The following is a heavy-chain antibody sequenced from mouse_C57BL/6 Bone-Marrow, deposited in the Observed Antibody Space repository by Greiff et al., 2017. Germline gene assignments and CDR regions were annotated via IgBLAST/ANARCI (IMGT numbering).Heavy chain of an antibody. CDR1: GYTFSSYW. CDR2: IYPGDGDT. CDR3: ASRKYGNWGFAY. D-gene: IGHD2-10*02. V-gene: IGHV1-82*01. Sequence: VKLQESGPELVKPGASVKISCKASGYTFSSYWMNWVKQRPGKGLEWIGRIYPGDGDTNYNGKFKGKATLTADKSSSTAYMHLSSLTSEDSAVDFCASRKYGNWGFAYWGRGTLVTVSA. J-gene: IGHJ3*01.